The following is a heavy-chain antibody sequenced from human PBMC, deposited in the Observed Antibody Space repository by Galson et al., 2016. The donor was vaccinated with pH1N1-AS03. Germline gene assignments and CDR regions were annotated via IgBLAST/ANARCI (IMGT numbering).Heavy chain of an antibody. CDR3: ARSRSPDYYDSSTYRPDAFDI. V-gene: IGHV3-21*01. CDR1: GFTFSSYS. D-gene: IGHD3-22*01. Sequence: SLRLSCAASGFTFSSYSMNWVRQAPGKGLEWVSSISSSGKYKYYADSVKGRFTVSRDNAMNSLYLQMNSLRAEDTALYYCARSRSPDYYDSSTYRPDAFDIWGQGTMVTVSS. J-gene: IGHJ3*02. CDR2: ISSSGKYK.